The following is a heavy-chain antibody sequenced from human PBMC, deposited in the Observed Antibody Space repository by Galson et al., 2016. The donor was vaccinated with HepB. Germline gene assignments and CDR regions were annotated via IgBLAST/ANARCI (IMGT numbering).Heavy chain of an antibody. V-gene: IGHV3-11*01. D-gene: IGHD4-23*01. CDR3: TSRGAAVADVY. CDR2: ISTSGSTI. Sequence: SLRLSCAASGFTFSDYYMSWLRQAPGKGLEWVSYISTSGSTIYHADSVKGRFTISRDNAKNSLYLQMNSLRAEDTAVYYCTSRGAAVADVYWGQGTLVTVSS. CDR1: GFTFSDYY. J-gene: IGHJ4*02.